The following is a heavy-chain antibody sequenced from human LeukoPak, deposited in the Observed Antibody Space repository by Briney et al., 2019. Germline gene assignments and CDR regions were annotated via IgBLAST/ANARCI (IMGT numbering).Heavy chain of an antibody. CDR2: ISRSSNTI. Sequence: GGSLRLSCAASGFSFSTEAMRYSMIWVRQAPGKGLEWVSYISRSSNTIYYGDSVKRRFTTSRDNALNSLYLKMNSLRVEDTAVYYCARVGSNDYVVLDYWGQGTLVTVSS. J-gene: IGHJ4*02. CDR3: ARVGSNDYVVLDY. D-gene: IGHD4-17*01. V-gene: IGHV3-48*01. CDR1: GFSFSTEAMRYS.